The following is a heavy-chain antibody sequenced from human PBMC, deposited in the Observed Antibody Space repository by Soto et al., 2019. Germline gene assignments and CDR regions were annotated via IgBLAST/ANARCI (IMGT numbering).Heavy chain of an antibody. D-gene: IGHD3-9*01. CDR3: ATRDYDILTGYLHI. V-gene: IGHV1-2*02. Sequence: QAHLVQSGAEVRKPGASVKVSCQALEHTSTIYYIHWVRQARGQGLEWMGWINADSGDTTYAEDFRGSVTFTRDTSPSTFHMELSRLRLADTAMYFCATRDYDILTGYLHIWGQGTLITVSS. J-gene: IGHJ1*01. CDR2: INADSGDT. CDR1: EHTSTIYY.